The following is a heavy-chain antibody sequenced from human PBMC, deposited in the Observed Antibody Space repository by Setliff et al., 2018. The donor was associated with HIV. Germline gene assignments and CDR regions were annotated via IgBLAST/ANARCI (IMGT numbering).Heavy chain of an antibody. D-gene: IGHD3-16*01. Sequence: PSETLSLTCNVSGGSISTNRDHWGWIRQPPGKGLEWIGSISYSGNTYYHPSLQSRVTISLDMSKNQFSLKVKSVTAADTAVYYCARSKKRGDYYYYYYYMDVWGKGTTVTVSS. J-gene: IGHJ6*03. CDR2: ISYSGNT. CDR1: GGSISTNRDH. CDR3: ARSKKRGDYYYYYYYMDV. V-gene: IGHV4-39*07.